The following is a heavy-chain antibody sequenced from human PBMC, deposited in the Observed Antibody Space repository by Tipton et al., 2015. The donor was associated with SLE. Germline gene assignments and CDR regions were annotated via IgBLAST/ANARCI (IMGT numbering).Heavy chain of an antibody. CDR2: IYHSGST. Sequence: TLSLTCAVSGYSISSGYYWGWIRQPPGKGLEWIGSIYHSGSTNYNPSLKSRVIISVDTSKNQFSLKLSSVTAADTAVYYCARGTSSGWSFDYWGQGTLVTVSS. D-gene: IGHD6-19*01. CDR1: GYSISSGYY. CDR3: ARGTSSGWSFDY. V-gene: IGHV4-38-2*01. J-gene: IGHJ4*02.